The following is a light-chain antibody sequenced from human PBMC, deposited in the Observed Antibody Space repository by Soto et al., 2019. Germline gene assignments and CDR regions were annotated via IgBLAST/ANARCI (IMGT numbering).Light chain of an antibody. V-gene: IGLV1-40*01. CDR3: QSYDSSLSRV. Sequence: QSVLTQPPSVSGAPGQRVTISCTGSSSNIGSGYDVHWYQQLPGTATKLLISGNSNWPSGVPDRFSGSKAGTSASLAITGLQAADEADYYCQSYDSSLSRVFGGGTKLTVL. CDR2: GNS. CDR1: SSNIGSGYD. J-gene: IGLJ2*01.